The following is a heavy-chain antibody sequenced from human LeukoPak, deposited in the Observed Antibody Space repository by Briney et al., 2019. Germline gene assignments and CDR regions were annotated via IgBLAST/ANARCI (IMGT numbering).Heavy chain of an antibody. D-gene: IGHD4-11*01. CDR1: GFTFSSYG. V-gene: IGHV3-30*18. Sequence: SGGSLRLSCAASGFTFSSYGMHWVRQAPGKGLEWVAVISYDGSNKYYADSVKGRFTISRGNSKNTLYLQMNSLRAEDTAVYYCAKEGKTVTITGSDYYYGMDVWGQGTTVTVSS. CDR2: ISYDGSNK. J-gene: IGHJ6*02. CDR3: AKEGKTVTITGSDYYYGMDV.